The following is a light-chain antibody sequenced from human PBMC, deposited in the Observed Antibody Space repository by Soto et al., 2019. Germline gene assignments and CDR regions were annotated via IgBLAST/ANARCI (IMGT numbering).Light chain of an antibody. V-gene: IGKV3-15*01. CDR3: QQYYNWPRT. CDR2: GAS. J-gene: IGKJ5*01. Sequence: EIVMRQSPATLSVTPGERATLSCRASENIYTNLAWYQQKPGQAPRLLFYGASTRATGLPARFSGTGSGTEFTLTINSLQAEDSAVYYCQQYYNWPRTFGQGTRLEI. CDR1: ENIYTN.